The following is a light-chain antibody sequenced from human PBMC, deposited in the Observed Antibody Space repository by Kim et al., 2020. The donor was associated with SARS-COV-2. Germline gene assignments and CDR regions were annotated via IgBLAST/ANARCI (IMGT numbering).Light chain of an antibody. Sequence: DVVMTQSPLSLPVTLGQPASISCRSSQSLIHSDGNTYLNWFQQRPGRSPRRLIYKVSYRDSGVPDRFSGSGVGTDFTLKISRVEAEDVGVYYCMQGTSWPPVTFGQGTRLEIK. CDR3: MQGTSWPPVT. CDR2: KVS. J-gene: IGKJ5*01. V-gene: IGKV2-30*02. CDR1: QSLIHSDGNTY.